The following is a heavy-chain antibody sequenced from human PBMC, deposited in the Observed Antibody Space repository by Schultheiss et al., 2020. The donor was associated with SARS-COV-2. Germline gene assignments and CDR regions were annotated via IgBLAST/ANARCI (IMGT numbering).Heavy chain of an antibody. CDR2: INSDGSNT. CDR3: ARDLRVWGSYRYTGVGVDY. Sequence: GESLKISCAASGFTFSSYAMHWVRQAPGKGLVWVSCINSDGSNTNYADSVKGRFTISRDNAKNSLYLQMNSLRAEDTAVYYCARDLRVWGSYRYTGVGVDYWGQGTLVTVSS. CDR1: GFTFSSYA. V-gene: IGHV3-74*01. J-gene: IGHJ4*02. D-gene: IGHD3-16*02.